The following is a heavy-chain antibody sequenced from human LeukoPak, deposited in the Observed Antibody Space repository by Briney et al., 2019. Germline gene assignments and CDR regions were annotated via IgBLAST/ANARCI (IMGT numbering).Heavy chain of an antibody. D-gene: IGHD1-1*01. CDR2: ISYDGTNQ. V-gene: IGHV3-30*03. CDR1: GFTFRSYV. CDR3: VRHNAARAFDI. Sequence: GGSLRLSCAASGFTFRSYVIHWVRQAPGKGLEWVAVISYDGTNQYYADSVKGRFTISRDNAKNTLYLQMNSLRPEDTAVYYCVRHNAARAFDIWGQGIMVIVSS. J-gene: IGHJ3*02.